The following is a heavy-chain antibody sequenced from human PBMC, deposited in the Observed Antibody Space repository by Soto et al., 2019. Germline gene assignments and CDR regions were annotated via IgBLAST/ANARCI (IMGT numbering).Heavy chain of an antibody. CDR2: INGDGSYA. D-gene: IGHD4-17*01. CDR1: GFTFTSYW. Sequence: PGGALRLSCSAPGFTFTSYWMHWVRPVPGKGLVWVSRINGDGSYASYADFVKGRFTISRDNAKNTVHLQMNSLSAEDTAVYYCARDFTTAETPGDDFDYWGQGIPVTVSS. V-gene: IGHV3-74*01. J-gene: IGHJ4*02. CDR3: ARDFTTAETPGDDFDY.